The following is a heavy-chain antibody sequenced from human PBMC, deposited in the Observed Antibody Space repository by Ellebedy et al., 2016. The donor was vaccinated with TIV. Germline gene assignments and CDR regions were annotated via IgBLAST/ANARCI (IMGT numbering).Heavy chain of an antibody. J-gene: IGHJ4*02. Sequence: AASVKVSCKASGYTFTDYDINWVRQAPGQGLEWMGRIIPILGIANYAQKFQGRVTIIADKSTSTAYMELSRLRSEDTAVYYCATEPPLDRGVITFWGQGTLVTVYS. V-gene: IGHV1-69*04. CDR3: ATEPPLDRGVITF. CDR2: IIPILGIA. D-gene: IGHD3-10*01. CDR1: GYTFTDYD.